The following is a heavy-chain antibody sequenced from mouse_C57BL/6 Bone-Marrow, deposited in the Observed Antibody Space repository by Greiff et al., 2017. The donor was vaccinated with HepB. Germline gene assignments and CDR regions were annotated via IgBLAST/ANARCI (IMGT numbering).Heavy chain of an antibody. J-gene: IGHJ2*01. V-gene: IGHV14-4*01. Sequence: VQLQQSGAELVRPGASVKLSCTASGLNIKDDYMHWVKQRPEQGLEWIGWIDPENGDTEYASKFQGKATITADTSSNTAYLQLSSLTSEDTAVYYCTTYYYGDYWGQGTTLTVSS. CDR3: TTYYYGDY. CDR2: IDPENGDT. CDR1: GLNIKDDY.